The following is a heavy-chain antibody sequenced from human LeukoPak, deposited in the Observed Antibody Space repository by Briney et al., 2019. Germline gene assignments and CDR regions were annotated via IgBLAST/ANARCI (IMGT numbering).Heavy chain of an antibody. CDR3: ATKQWLAPPPDS. Sequence: GGSLRLSCAASGFTFSKYWMLWVRHAPGKGLESVSRINTDGTVTTYADSVKGRFTGSRDNADNTMFLQMNSVRDEDTAVYYCATKQWLAPPPDSWGQGTPVTVSS. D-gene: IGHD6-19*01. CDR1: GFTFSKYW. V-gene: IGHV3-74*01. J-gene: IGHJ4*02. CDR2: INTDGTVT.